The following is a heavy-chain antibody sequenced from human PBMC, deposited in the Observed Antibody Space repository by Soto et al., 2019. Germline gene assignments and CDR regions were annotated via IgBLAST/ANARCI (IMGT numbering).Heavy chain of an antibody. Sequence: EVQLVESGGGLVKPGGSLRLYCAASGFLFSSYNMNWVRLAPGKGLEWVSSTTTSGSYIYYADSVKGRFTISRDNAKNSLYLQMNSLRAEDTAVYYCAREGGYCTSTTCYDYGMDVWGQGTTVTVSS. CDR1: GFLFSSYN. D-gene: IGHD2-2*01. V-gene: IGHV3-21*01. CDR3: AREGGYCTSTTCYDYGMDV. CDR2: TTTSGSYI. J-gene: IGHJ6*02.